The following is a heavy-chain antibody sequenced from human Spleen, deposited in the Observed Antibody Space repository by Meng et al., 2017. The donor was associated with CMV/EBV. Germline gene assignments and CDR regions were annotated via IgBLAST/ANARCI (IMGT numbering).Heavy chain of an antibody. D-gene: IGHD1-26*01. CDR3: ARGVGESLGWEMGY. V-gene: IGHV3-74*02. CDR1: GFTFNSHW. J-gene: IGHJ4*01. CDR2: TNRDGSST. Sequence: VQLVESGGGVVQPGRSLRLSCAASGFTFNSHWMHWVRQAPGKGLVWVSRTNRDGSSTSYADSVKGRFTISRDNAKSTLYLQMNSLRAEDTAVYYCARGVGESLGWEMGYWGHGTLVTVSS.